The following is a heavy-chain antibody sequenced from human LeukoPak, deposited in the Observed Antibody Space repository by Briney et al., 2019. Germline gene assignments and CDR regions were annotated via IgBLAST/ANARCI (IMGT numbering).Heavy chain of an antibody. CDR1: GGSISSYY. D-gene: IGHD6-19*01. CDR3: ARTAVAGTIDC. V-gene: IGHV4-59*01. Sequence: SETLSLTCTVSGGSISSYYWSWIRQPPGKGLEWIGYIYYSGSTNYNPSLRSRVTISVDTSKNQFSLKLSSVTAADTAVYYCARTAVAGTIDCWGRGTLVTVSS. J-gene: IGHJ4*02. CDR2: IYYSGST.